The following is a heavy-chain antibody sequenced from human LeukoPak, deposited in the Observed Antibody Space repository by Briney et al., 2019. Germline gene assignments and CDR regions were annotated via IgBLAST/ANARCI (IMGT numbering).Heavy chain of an antibody. Sequence: PSETLSLTCAVSGYSISSGYYWGWIRQPPGKGLEWIGSIYHSGSTYYNPSLKSRVTISVDTSKNQFSLKLSSVTAADTAVYYSARKGITILDFDYWGQGTLVTVSS. CDR3: ARKGITILDFDY. CDR1: GYSISSGYY. V-gene: IGHV4-38-2*01. J-gene: IGHJ4*02. CDR2: IYHSGST. D-gene: IGHD3-3*01.